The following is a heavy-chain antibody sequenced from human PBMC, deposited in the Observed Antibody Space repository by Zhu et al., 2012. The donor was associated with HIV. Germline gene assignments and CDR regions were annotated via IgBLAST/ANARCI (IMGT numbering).Heavy chain of an antibody. D-gene: IGHD3-10*01. CDR3: AGEEMVREYSWFNP. J-gene: IGHJ5*02. Sequence: QVQLQESGPGLVKPSETLSLTCAVSGYSISSGYYWGWIRQPPGKGLEWIGNIYHSGSTYYNPSLKSRVTISLDTSKNQFSLKLNSVTAADTAVYYCAGEEMVREYSWFNPWGQGTLVTVSS. CDR2: IYHSGST. CDR1: GYSISSGYY. V-gene: IGHV4-38-2*02.